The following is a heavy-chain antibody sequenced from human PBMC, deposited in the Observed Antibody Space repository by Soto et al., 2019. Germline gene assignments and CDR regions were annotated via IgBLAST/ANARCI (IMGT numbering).Heavy chain of an antibody. Sequence: PSETLSLTCTVSGGSISSGGYYWSWIRQHPGKGLEWIGYIYYSGSTYYNPSLKSRVTISVDTSKNQFSLKLSSVTAADTAVYYCARDWRRYCSGGSCTGGMDVWGQGTTVTVSS. CDR2: IYYSGST. J-gene: IGHJ6*02. V-gene: IGHV4-31*03. D-gene: IGHD2-15*01. CDR3: ARDWRRYCSGGSCTGGMDV. CDR1: GGSISSGGYY.